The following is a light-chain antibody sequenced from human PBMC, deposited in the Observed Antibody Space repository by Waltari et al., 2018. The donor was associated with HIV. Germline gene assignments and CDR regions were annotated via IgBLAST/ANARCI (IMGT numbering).Light chain of an antibody. CDR3: QAWDSNFVL. J-gene: IGLJ2*01. Sequence: SYELTQPPPVSVSPGQTASITCSGDKLGDKYACWYQQKPGQSPVLVMYQDTKRPSGIPKRFSGSNSGNTATLTISGTQAMDEADYYCQAWDSNFVLFGGGTKLTVL. V-gene: IGLV3-1*01. CDR1: KLGDKY. CDR2: QDT.